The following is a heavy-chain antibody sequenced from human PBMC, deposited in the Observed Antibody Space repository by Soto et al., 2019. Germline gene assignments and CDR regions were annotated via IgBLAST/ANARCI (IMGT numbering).Heavy chain of an antibody. J-gene: IGHJ6*04. Sequence: EVQLVESGGGLLQPGGSLTLSCTASGFTFCNYWMHWVRQAPGKGLVWVSRTKSDGSGTSYTESVKGRFTISRDNAYNTLYLQMSNLRAEDTAVYYCVRGIFDNGPMRMDVLGKGTPVIVSS. CDR3: VRGIFDNGPMRMDV. V-gene: IGHV3-74*01. CDR1: GFTFCNYW. D-gene: IGHD2-8*01. CDR2: TKSDGSGT.